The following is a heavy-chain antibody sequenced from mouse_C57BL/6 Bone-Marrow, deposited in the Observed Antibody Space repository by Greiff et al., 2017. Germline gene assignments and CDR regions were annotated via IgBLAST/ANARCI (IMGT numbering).Heavy chain of an antibody. Sequence: VKVVESGPELVKPGASVKLSCKASGYTFTSYDINWVKQRPGQGLEWIGWIYPRDGSTKYNEKFKGKATLTVDTSSSTAYMELHSLTSEDSAVYFCARGRQLRLKAWFAYWGQGTLVTVSA. V-gene: IGHV1-85*01. D-gene: IGHD3-2*02. CDR3: ARGRQLRLKAWFAY. CDR2: IYPRDGST. J-gene: IGHJ3*01. CDR1: GYTFTSYD.